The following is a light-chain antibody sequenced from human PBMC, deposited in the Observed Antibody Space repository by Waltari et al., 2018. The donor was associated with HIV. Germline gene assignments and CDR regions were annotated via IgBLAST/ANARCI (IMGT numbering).Light chain of an antibody. Sequence: QSALTQPATVSGSPGQSITISCTGSSSDIGAFNYVSWYQQFPGKAPKLLLFDVTKRPSGVSLRFSGSKSGNTASLTISGLQAEDEAEYYCSSYTNRFTLIFGGGTKVTVL. CDR1: SSDIGAFNY. J-gene: IGLJ2*01. CDR2: DVT. CDR3: SSYTNRFTLI. V-gene: IGLV2-14*03.